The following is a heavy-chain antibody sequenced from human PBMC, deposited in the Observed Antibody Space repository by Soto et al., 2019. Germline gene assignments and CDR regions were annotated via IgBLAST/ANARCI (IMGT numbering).Heavy chain of an antibody. Sequence: EVQLLESGGGLVQPGGSKRLSCAVSGFTFNSYAMNWVRQAPGKGLEWVSGISGSGSNTYYADSVKGRFTISRDNSKNTLYLEINSLRAEDTAVYYCAKGPKMDLGSYFFIDVWGMGTTVTVSS. D-gene: IGHD5-12*01. CDR1: GFTFNSYA. V-gene: IGHV3-23*01. J-gene: IGHJ6*03. CDR3: AKGPKMDLGSYFFIDV. CDR2: ISGSGSNT.